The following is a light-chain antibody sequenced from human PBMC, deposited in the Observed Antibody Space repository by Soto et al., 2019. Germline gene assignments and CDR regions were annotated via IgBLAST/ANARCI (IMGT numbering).Light chain of an antibody. J-gene: IGKJ1*01. Sequence: EIVLTQSPGTVSLSPGERATLSCRASQIVSSSHLAWYQHKPGQVPRLVIFDASRRATGIPDRFSGSGSGTDFTLTISRLEPEDFAVYYCQQRSSWPWTFGQGTKVDIK. V-gene: IGKV3D-20*02. CDR1: QIVSSSH. CDR2: DAS. CDR3: QQRSSWPWT.